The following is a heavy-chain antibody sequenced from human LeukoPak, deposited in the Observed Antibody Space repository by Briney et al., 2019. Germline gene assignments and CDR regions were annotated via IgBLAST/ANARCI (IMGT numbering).Heavy chain of an antibody. J-gene: IGHJ6*02. D-gene: IGHD2-15*01. Sequence: GGSLRLSCAASGLSFSTYSMGWVRQGPGKGLEWVSGIYWSGSRIDYADSVKGRFTISRDNAKNSLYLQMNSLRAEDTALYYCTKDVTPGGADVWGRGTTVTVSS. V-gene: IGHV3-9*01. CDR2: IYWSGSRI. CDR3: TKDVTPGGADV. CDR1: GLSFSTYS.